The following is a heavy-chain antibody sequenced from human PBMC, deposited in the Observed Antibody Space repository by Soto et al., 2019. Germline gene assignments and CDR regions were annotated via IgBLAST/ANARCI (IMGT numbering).Heavy chain of an antibody. CDR1: GFTFSSYN. CDR2: ISSNSSFI. J-gene: IGHJ3*02. V-gene: IGHV3-21*01. Sequence: GGSLRLSCAASGFTFSSYNMNWVRQAPGKGLEWVSSISSNSSFIYYADSVKGRFPISRDNAKNSLYLQMNSLRAEDTAVYYCARRGDYEFEGHDAFDIWGQGTMVTVSS. CDR3: ARRGDYEFEGHDAFDI. D-gene: IGHD4-17*01.